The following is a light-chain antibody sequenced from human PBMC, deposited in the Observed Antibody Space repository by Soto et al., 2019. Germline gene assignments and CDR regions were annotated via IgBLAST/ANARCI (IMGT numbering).Light chain of an antibody. Sequence: EIVLTQSPGTLSLSPGDRATLSCRASQSVSTNYLAWYQQSLGQAPRLLIYGASSRATGIPDRFSGNGSGTDFTLTNSRLEPEDFAVYYCLQYGSTPFTFRPGTKVDFK. V-gene: IGKV3-20*01. CDR2: GAS. CDR3: LQYGSTPFT. J-gene: IGKJ3*01. CDR1: QSVSTNY.